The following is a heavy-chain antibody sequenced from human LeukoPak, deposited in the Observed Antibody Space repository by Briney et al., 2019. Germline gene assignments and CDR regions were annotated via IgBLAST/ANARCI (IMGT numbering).Heavy chain of an antibody. Sequence: PGGSLRLSCAASGFTFSSYGMHWVRQAPGEGREWVAVIWYDGSNKYYADSVKGRFTISRDNSKNTLYLQMNSLRAEDTAVYYCAKEAAAGYFDYWGQGTLVTVSS. CDR3: AKEAAAGYFDY. CDR1: GFTFSSYG. V-gene: IGHV3-33*06. J-gene: IGHJ4*02. D-gene: IGHD6-13*01. CDR2: IWYDGSNK.